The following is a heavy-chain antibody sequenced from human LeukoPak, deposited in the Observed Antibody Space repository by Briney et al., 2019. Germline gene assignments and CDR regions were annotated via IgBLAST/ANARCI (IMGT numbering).Heavy chain of an antibody. J-gene: IGHJ4*02. D-gene: IGHD1-1*01. CDR3: ARDYELGTAGTAYEYFDN. Sequence: ASVKVSCKTFGYTFTDYFMQWVRHAPGQGLEWMGWINPNSGGTSCAQKFQGRVTMTRDTSISTAYMELSRLRSDDTAVYYCARDYELGTAGTAYEYFDNWGQGTLVTVSS. CDR2: INPNSGGT. CDR1: GYTFTDYF. V-gene: IGHV1-2*02.